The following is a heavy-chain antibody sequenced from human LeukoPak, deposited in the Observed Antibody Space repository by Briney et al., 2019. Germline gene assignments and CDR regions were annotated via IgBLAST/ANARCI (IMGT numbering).Heavy chain of an antibody. D-gene: IGHD6-19*01. V-gene: IGHV4-59*01. J-gene: IGHJ6*02. CDR1: GGSISSYY. Sequence: SETLSLTCTVSGGSISSYYWSWIRQPPGKGLEWIGYIYYSGSTNYNPSLKSRVTISVDTSKNQFSLKLSSVTAADTAVYYCARDTRQAGWTYYYYGMDDWGQGTTVTVSS. CDR2: IYYSGST. CDR3: ARDTRQAGWTYYYYGMDD.